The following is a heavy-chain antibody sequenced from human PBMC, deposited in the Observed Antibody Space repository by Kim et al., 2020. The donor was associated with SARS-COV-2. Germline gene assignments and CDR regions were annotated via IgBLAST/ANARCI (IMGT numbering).Heavy chain of an antibody. V-gene: IGHV4-61*02. J-gene: IGHJ5*02. Sequence: SETLSLTCTVSGGSISSGSYYWSWIRQPAGKGLEWIGRIYTSGSTNYNPSLKSRVTISVDTSKNQFSLKLSSVTAADTAVYYCARTDTAMASITLGFDPWGQGTLVTVSS. CDR3: ARTDTAMASITLGFDP. D-gene: IGHD5-18*01. CDR1: GGSISSGSYY. CDR2: IYTSGST.